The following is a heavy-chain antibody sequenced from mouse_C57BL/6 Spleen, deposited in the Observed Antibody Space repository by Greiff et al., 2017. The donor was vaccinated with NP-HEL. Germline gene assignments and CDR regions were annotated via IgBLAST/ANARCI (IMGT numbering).Heavy chain of an antibody. CDR1: GYSFTGYF. V-gene: IGHV1-20*01. D-gene: IGHD2-4*01. J-gene: IGHJ4*01. CDR3: ARLYDYDDYAMDY. Sequence: EVKVEESGPELVKPGDSVKISCKASGYSFTGYFMNWVMQSPGKSLEWIGRINPYNGDTFYNQKFKGKATLTVDKSSSTAHMELRSLTSEDSAVYYCARLYDYDDYAMDYWGQGTSVTVSS. CDR2: INPYNGDT.